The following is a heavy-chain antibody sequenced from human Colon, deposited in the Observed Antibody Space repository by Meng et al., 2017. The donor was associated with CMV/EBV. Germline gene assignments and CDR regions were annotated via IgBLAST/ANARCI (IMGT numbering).Heavy chain of an antibody. V-gene: IGHV2-5*02. CDR3: VHRSYSGQDDY. Sequence: QSTLKESGPTLAKPXLTLTLTCHFSGFSFSTSKAGVGWIRLPPGKALEWLALIYWDDDTRYNPSLKTRLTITKDTSKNQVILTMTKMDPADTATYFCVHRSYSGQDDYWGQGALVTVSS. D-gene: IGHD5-12*01. J-gene: IGHJ4*02. CDR2: IYWDDDT. CDR1: GFSFSTSKAG.